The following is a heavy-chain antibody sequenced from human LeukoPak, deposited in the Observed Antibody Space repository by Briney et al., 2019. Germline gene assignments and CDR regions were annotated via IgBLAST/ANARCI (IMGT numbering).Heavy chain of an antibody. V-gene: IGHV3-11*01. CDR1: GFTFSDYY. CDR3: ARGDGGNSVDY. Sequence: PGGSLRLSCAASGFTFSDYYMSWIRQAPGKGLEWLSYISKNGKTIYYADSVKGRFTISRDNAKKSVYLQMNSLRAEDTAVYYCARGDGGNSVDYWGQGTLVTVSS. D-gene: IGHD4-23*01. CDR2: ISKNGKTI. J-gene: IGHJ4*02.